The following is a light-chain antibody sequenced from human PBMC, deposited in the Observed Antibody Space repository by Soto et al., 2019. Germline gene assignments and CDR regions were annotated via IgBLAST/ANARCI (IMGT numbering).Light chain of an antibody. CDR3: QHYDTSPPRYT. V-gene: IGKV3-20*01. J-gene: IGKJ2*01. CDR1: QSVDSVY. CDR2: GAS. Sequence: EIVLTQSPGTLSLSPGERATLSCRASQSVDSVYLTWYQQKPGQAPRLLIYGASTRAAGIPSRFSGSGSGTDFTLTISRLEPEDVAVYYCQHYDTSPPRYTFGQGTKVEIK.